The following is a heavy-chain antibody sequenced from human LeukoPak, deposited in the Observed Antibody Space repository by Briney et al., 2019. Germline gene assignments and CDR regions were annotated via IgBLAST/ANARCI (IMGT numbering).Heavy chain of an antibody. D-gene: IGHD3-10*02. Sequence: GGSLRLSSAASGFIFSSYGMHWVRQAPDKGLEWVAFIRYDGSRKYYADSVKGRFTISRDNAKNSLYLQMNSLRAEDTAVYYCAELGITMIGGVWGKGTTVTISS. V-gene: IGHV3-30*02. J-gene: IGHJ6*04. CDR3: AELGITMIGGV. CDR2: IRYDGSRK. CDR1: GFIFSSYG.